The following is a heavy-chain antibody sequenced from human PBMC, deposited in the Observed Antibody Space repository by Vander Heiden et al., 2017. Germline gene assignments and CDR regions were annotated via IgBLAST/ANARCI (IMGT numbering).Heavy chain of an antibody. CDR1: GYTFTSYD. Sequence: QVQLVQSGAEVKKPGASVKVSCKASGYTFTSYDLNWVRQATGQGLEWMGWMNPNSGNTGYAQKFQGRVTMTRNTSISTAYMELSSLRSEDTAVYYCARFGYSYGYDGMDVWGQGTTVTVSS. J-gene: IGHJ6*02. V-gene: IGHV1-8*01. CDR2: MNPNSGNT. CDR3: ARFGYSYGYDGMDV. D-gene: IGHD5-18*01.